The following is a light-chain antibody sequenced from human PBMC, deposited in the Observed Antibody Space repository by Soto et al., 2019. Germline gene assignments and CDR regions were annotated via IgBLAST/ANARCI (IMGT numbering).Light chain of an antibody. Sequence: QSVLPQPPSASGSPGQSVTISCTGTSTDVGAYNYVSWYQQRPGKAPKLMIFEVTKRPSGVPDRVSASKSGNTASLTVSGLRAEDEADYYCSSYAGSNNFVFGSGTKVTVL. CDR1: STDVGAYNY. CDR3: SSYAGSNNFV. CDR2: EVT. J-gene: IGLJ1*01. V-gene: IGLV2-8*01.